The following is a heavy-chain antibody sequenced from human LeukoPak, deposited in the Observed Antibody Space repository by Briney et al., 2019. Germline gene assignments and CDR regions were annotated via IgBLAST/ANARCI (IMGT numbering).Heavy chain of an antibody. D-gene: IGHD2-2*01. V-gene: IGHV3-30*02. J-gene: IGHJ4*02. CDR2: IRHDGSEK. CDR3: SKDYRYCSGTSCYHPWYFDY. CDR1: GFTFRSYG. Sequence: GGSLRLSCTASGFTFRSYGMHWVRQAPGKGLEWMTIIRHDGSEKLYADSVKGRFTISRDNSKNTLYLQMNSLRAEDTAVCYCSKDYRYCSGTSCYHPWYFDYWGQGTLVTVSS.